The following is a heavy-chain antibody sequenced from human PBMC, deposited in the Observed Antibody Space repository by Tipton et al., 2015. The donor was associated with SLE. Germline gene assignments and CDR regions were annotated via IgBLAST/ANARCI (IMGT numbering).Heavy chain of an antibody. V-gene: IGHV4-4*07. CDR3: VRDSGYDSFDY. Sequence: LRLSCTVSGASFSNFYWTWIRQPAGKGLEWIGRIYISGSTNYNPSLKSRVTMSIDTSRNQFSLNLSSVTAADTAVYYCVRDSGYDSFDYWGQGTLVTVSS. CDR1: GASFSNFY. J-gene: IGHJ4*02. CDR2: IYISGST. D-gene: IGHD5-12*01.